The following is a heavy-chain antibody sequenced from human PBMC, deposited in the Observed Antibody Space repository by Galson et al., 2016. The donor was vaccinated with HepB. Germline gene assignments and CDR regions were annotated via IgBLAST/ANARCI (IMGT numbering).Heavy chain of an antibody. J-gene: IGHJ4*02. D-gene: IGHD5-12*01. CDR2: ISGSGATT. CDR1: GFIFSNYG. Sequence: SLRLSCAASGFIFSNYGMSWVRQAPGKGLEWVSAISGSGATTFYADSVKGRFAISRDNSKNTLYLQMSSLRAEDTAVYYCARVKDEYNSGWNVNDYWGQGILVTVSS. V-gene: IGHV3-23*01. CDR3: ARVKDEYNSGWNVNDY.